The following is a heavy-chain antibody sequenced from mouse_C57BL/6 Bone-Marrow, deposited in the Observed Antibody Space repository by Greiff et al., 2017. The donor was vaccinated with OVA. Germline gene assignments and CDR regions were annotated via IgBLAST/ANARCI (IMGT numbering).Heavy chain of an antibody. CDR1: GYTFTDYY. CDR2: INPYNGGT. D-gene: IGHD1-1*02. CDR3: SNSMEAWFAY. V-gene: IGHV1-19*01. Sequence: EVKLQESGPVLVKPGASVKMSCKASGYTFTDYYMNWVKQSHGKSLEWIGVINPYNGGTSYNQKFKGKATLTVDKSSSTAYMERNSLASEDSAVYYCSNSMEAWFAYWGQGTLVTVSA. J-gene: IGHJ3*01.